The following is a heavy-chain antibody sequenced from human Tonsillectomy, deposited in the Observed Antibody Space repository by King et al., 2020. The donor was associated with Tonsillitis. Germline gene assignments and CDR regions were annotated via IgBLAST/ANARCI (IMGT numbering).Heavy chain of an antibody. CDR3: AKDSGCIAALGRGACLDYYYYYGMDV. D-gene: IGHD6-13*01. CDR2: ISYDGSNK. V-gene: IGHV3-30*18. J-gene: IGHJ6*02. Sequence: VQLVESGGGVVQPGRSLRLSCAASGFTFRSYGMHWVRQAPGKGLEWVAIISYDGSNKYYADSVKGRFTISRDNSKNTLYLQMNSLRAEDTAVYYCAKDSGCIAALGRGACLDYYYYYGMDVWGQGTTVTVSS. CDR1: GFTFRSYG.